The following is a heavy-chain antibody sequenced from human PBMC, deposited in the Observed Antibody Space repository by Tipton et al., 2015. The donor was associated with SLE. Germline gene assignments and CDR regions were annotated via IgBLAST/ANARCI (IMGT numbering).Heavy chain of an antibody. D-gene: IGHD3-22*01. J-gene: IGHJ4*02. V-gene: IGHV3-30*04. CDR2: ISFDGTNK. Sequence: SLRLSCAASGFTFNTHALHWVRQAPGKGLEWVAVISFDGTNKYYAESVKGRFTISRDNSKNTLFLQMDSLRAEDAAVYYCARGMDSSAYPDYWGQGTLVTVSS. CDR1: GFTFNTHA. CDR3: ARGMDSSAYPDY.